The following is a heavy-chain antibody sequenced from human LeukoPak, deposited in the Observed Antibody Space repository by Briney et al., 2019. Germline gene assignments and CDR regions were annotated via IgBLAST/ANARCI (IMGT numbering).Heavy chain of an antibody. CDR1: GFTFSSYG. V-gene: IGHV3-33*01. Sequence: PGGSLRLSCAASGFTFSSYGMHWVRQAPGKGLEWVAVIWYDGSNKYYADSVKGRFTISRDNSKDTLYLQMNSLRAEDTAVYYCAREVGAFDIWGQGTMVTVSS. CDR3: AREVGAFDI. J-gene: IGHJ3*02. D-gene: IGHD2-2*01. CDR2: IWYDGSNK.